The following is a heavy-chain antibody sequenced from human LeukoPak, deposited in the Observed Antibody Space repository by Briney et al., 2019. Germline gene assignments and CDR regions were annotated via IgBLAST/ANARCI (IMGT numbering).Heavy chain of an antibody. CDR2: INPSGGST. V-gene: IGHV1-46*01. D-gene: IGHD2-21*02. CDR3: ARDIVVVTAGGYYYGMDV. J-gene: IGHJ6*02. CDR1: GYTFTSYY. Sequence: ASVKVSCKASGYTFTSYYMHWVRQAPGQGLEWMGIINPSGGSTSYAQKFQGRATMTRDTSTSTVYMELSSLRSEDTAVYYCARDIVVVTAGGYYYGMDVWGQGTTVTVSS.